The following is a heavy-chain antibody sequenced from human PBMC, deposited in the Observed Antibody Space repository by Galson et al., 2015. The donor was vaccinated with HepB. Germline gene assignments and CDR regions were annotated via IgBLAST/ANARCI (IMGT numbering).Heavy chain of an antibody. D-gene: IGHD1-1*01. Sequence: SLRLSCAASGFTFSNYVISWVRQAPGKGLEWVSSISAGGGATYYADSVKGRFTISRDNSKNMLYLQMNNLRAEDTAVYYCVKGTTNIDNWDQGTLVTVSS. CDR1: GFTFSNYV. CDR3: VKGTTNIDN. V-gene: IGHV3-23*01. J-gene: IGHJ4*02. CDR2: ISAGGGAT.